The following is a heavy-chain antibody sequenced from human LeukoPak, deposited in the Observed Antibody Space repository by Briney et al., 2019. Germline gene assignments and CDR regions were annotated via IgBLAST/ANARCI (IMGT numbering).Heavy chain of an antibody. Sequence: PGGSLRLSCAASGFTVSSNYMSWVRQAPGKGLEWVSVIYSGGSTYYADSVKGRFTISRDNSKNTLYLQMNSLRAEDTAVYYCARDLSQSRYCTGGSCCYYWGQGTLVTVSS. D-gene: IGHD2-15*01. CDR1: GFTVSSNY. J-gene: IGHJ4*02. CDR3: ARDLSQSRYCTGGSCCYY. CDR2: IYSGGST. V-gene: IGHV3-53*01.